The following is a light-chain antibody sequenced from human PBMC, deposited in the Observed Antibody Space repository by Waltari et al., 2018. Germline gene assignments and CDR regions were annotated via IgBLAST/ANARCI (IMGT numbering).Light chain of an antibody. CDR3: CSYTGSDPLVV. CDR2: EAT. Sequence: QSALTQPASVSGSPGQSITISCTGTSNDVGFYNLVSWYQQHPGKAPKLIIYEATERPSGVSNRFSGSKSCNTASLTISGLQAEDEAHYYCCSYTGSDPLVVFGGGTKVTVL. J-gene: IGLJ2*01. CDR1: SNDVGFYNL. V-gene: IGLV2-23*01.